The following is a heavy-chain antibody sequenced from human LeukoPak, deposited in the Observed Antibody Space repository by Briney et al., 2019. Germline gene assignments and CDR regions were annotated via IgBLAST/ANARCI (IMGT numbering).Heavy chain of an antibody. J-gene: IGHJ4*02. V-gene: IGHV3-74*01. D-gene: IGHD3-9*01. Sequence: GGSLRLSCAASGFTFSSYWMHWVRQTPGRGLVWVARINTDGTIIDYADSVQGRFTISRDNAKNTLYLQMNSLRAEDTALYYCAKGSNLRYFDWFDYWGQGTLVTVSS. CDR2: INTDGTII. CDR3: AKGSNLRYFDWFDY. CDR1: GFTFSSYW.